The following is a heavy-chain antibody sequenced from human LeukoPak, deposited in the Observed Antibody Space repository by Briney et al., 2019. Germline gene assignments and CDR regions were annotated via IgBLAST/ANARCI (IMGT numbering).Heavy chain of an antibody. CDR2: ISSSSSTI. V-gene: IGHV3-48*01. CDR3: AKSKEDCCGSFDP. Sequence: GGSLRLSCAASGFTFSSYSMNWVRQAPGKGLEWVSYISSSSSTIYYADSVKGRFTISRDNAKNSLYLQMNSLRVEDTAIYYCAKSKEDCCGSFDPWGQGTLVTVSS. D-gene: IGHD2-15*01. CDR1: GFTFSSYS. J-gene: IGHJ5*02.